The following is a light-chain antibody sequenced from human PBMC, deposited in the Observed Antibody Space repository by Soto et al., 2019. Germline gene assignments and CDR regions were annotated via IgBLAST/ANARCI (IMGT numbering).Light chain of an antibody. V-gene: IGKV1-33*01. CDR1: QDISDF. Sequence: QMTKSLSSLSASVGDRVTITCQASQDISDFLNWYQQKPGAAPKLLIYDASNLQAGVPSRFSGSGSGTDFTLTISSLQPEDFAVYYCQQFSSYPLTFGGGTKVDIK. CDR3: QQFSSYPLT. CDR2: DAS. J-gene: IGKJ4*01.